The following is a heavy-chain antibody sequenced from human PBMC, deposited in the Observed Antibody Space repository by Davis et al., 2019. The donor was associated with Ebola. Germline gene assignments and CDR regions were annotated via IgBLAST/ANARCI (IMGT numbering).Heavy chain of an antibody. CDR3: AKLPRQRLPYFDY. CDR1: GFIFSNYA. J-gene: IGHJ4*02. D-gene: IGHD6-25*01. V-gene: IGHV3-23*01. Sequence: GESLKISCEASGFIFSNYAMSWVRQAPGKGLEWVSAIDGGGGSTYYADSVKGRFTISRDNSKNTLYLQVSSLRAEDTAVYYCAKLPRQRLPYFDYWGQGTLVIVSS. CDR2: IDGGGGST.